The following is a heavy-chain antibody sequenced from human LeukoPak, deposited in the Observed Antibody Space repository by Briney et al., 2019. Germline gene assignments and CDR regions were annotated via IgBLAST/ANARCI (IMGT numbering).Heavy chain of an antibody. CDR3: ARHHGYYDY. Sequence: SETLSLTCTVSGGSISSYYWSWIRQPPGKGLEWIGYIYTSGSTNYNPSLKSRVTISVDTSKNQFSLKLSSVTAADTAVYYCARHHGYYDYWGQVTLVTVSS. CDR1: GGSISSYY. CDR2: IYTSGST. V-gene: IGHV4-4*09. J-gene: IGHJ4*02.